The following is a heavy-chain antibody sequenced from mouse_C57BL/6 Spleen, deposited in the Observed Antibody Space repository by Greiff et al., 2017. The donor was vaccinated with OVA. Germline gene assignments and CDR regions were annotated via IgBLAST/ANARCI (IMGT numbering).Heavy chain of an antibody. D-gene: IGHD2-1*01. CDR1: GYTFTSYW. V-gene: IGHV1-61*01. CDR3: AREGNYVGYFDY. J-gene: IGHJ2*01. Sequence: VQLQQPGAELVRPGSSVKLSCKASGYTFTSYWMDWVKQRPGQGLEWIGNIYPSDSETHYNQKFKDKATLTVDKSSSTAYMQLSSLTSEDSAVYYCAREGNYVGYFDYWGQGTTLTVSS. CDR2: IYPSDSET.